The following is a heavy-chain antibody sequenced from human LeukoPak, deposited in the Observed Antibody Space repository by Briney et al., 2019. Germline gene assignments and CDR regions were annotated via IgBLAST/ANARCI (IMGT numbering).Heavy chain of an antibody. CDR2: ISYDGSNK. J-gene: IGHJ4*02. CDR1: GFTFSSYA. D-gene: IGHD6-13*01. Sequence: GGPLRLSCAASGFTFSSYAMHWVRQAPGKGLEWVAVISYDGSNKYYADSVKGRFTISRDNSKNTLYLQMNSLRAEDTAVYYCARGHSSSLDYWGQGTLVTVSS. CDR3: ARGHSSSLDY. V-gene: IGHV3-30-3*01.